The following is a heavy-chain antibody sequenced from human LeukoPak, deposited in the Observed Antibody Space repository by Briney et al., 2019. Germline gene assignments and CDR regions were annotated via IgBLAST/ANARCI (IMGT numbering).Heavy chain of an antibody. Sequence: SVKVSCTASGGTFSSYAISWVRQAPGQGLEWMGRIIPILGIANYAQKFQGRVTITADKSTSTAYMELSSLRSEDTAVYYCARGPPNCSSTSCYRDYYYGMDVWGQGTTVTVSS. CDR3: ARGPPNCSSTSCYRDYYYGMDV. CDR2: IIPILGIA. D-gene: IGHD2-2*02. CDR1: GGTFSSYA. J-gene: IGHJ6*02. V-gene: IGHV1-69*04.